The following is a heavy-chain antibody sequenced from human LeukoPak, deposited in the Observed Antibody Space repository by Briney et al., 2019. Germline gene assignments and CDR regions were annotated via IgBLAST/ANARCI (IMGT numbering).Heavy chain of an antibody. J-gene: IGHJ4*02. V-gene: IGHV3-23*01. Sequence: GGSLRLSCAASGFTFSSYAMTWVRQAPGKGLEWVSTVGAGGRRTYYADSVRGRFTTSRDNSKSTVYLQMNTLRAEDTAVYYCAKGLDYYGSGSYDHWGQGTLVTVSS. CDR3: AKGLDYYGSGSYDH. CDR1: GFTFSSYA. D-gene: IGHD3-10*01. CDR2: VGAGGRRT.